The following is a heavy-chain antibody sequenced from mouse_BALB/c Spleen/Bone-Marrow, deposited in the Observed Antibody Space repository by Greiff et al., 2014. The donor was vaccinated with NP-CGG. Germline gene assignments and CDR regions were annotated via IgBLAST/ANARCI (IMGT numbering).Heavy chain of an antibody. D-gene: IGHD1-1*01. CDR2: IYPGDGDT. CDR3: ARSAYYGSSYGAMDY. Sequence: VKLMESGPELVKPGASVKISCTSSGYAFSSSWMNWVKQRPGQGLEWIGRIYPGDGDTNSNGRFKGKATLTADRSSNTAYMQLSSLTSVDSAVYFCARSAYYGSSYGAMDYWGQGTSVTVSS. V-gene: IGHV1-82*01. CDR1: GYAFSSSW. J-gene: IGHJ4*01.